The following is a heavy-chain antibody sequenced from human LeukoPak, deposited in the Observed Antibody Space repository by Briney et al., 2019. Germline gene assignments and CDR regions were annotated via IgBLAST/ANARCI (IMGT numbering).Heavy chain of an antibody. V-gene: IGHV4-30-4*01. CDR3: ARDLRGSGYRYYYYGMDV. CDR1: GGSISSGDYN. J-gene: IGHJ6*02. CDR2: IYYSGST. Sequence: PSETLSLTCTVSGGSISSGDYNWSWIRQPPGKGLEWIGYIYYSGSTYYNPSLKSRVTISVDTSKNQFSLKLSSVTAADTAVYYCARDLRGSGYRYYYYGMDVWGQGTTVTVSS. D-gene: IGHD3-22*01.